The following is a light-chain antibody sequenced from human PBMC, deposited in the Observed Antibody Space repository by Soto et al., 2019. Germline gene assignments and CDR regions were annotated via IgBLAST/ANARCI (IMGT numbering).Light chain of an antibody. J-gene: IGLJ3*02. V-gene: IGLV2-14*01. CDR2: EVS. Sequence: QSALTQPASVSGSPGQSITISCTGSWTDVGDYNYVSWYQRHPAKAPKLLIYEVSYRPSGVPTRFSGSKSGNTASLTISGLQPEDEAVYYCSSSTSSATLVFGGGTKVTVL. CDR1: WTDVGDYNY. CDR3: SSSTSSATLV.